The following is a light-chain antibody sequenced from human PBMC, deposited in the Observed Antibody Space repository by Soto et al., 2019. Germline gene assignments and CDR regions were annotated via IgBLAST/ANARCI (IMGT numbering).Light chain of an antibody. Sequence: QSVLTQSPSVSAAPGQKVTISCSGSSSNIGNNYVSWYQQLPGAAPKLLMHSNNLRPSGVPERISGSKFGTAASLAISGLRSEDEAVYYCASWDDRLGAVIFGGGTKVTVL. CDR3: ASWDDRLGAVI. CDR1: SSNIGNNY. V-gene: IGLV1-47*02. CDR2: SNN. J-gene: IGLJ2*01.